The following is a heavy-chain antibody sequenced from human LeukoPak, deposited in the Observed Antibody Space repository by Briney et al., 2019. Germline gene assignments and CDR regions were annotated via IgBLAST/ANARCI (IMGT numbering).Heavy chain of an antibody. Sequence: SETLSLTCTVSGGSISSYSWSWIRQPPGKGLEWIGYIYYSGTTNYNPSLKSRVTISVDTSKNQFSLKLSSVTAADTAVYYCARGVYIAAALYGYWGQGTLVTVSS. CDR1: GGSISSYS. J-gene: IGHJ4*02. V-gene: IGHV4-59*01. CDR2: IYYSGTT. CDR3: ARGVYIAAALYGY. D-gene: IGHD6-13*01.